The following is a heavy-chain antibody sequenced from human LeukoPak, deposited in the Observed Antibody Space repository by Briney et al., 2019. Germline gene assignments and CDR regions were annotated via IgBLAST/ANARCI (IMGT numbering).Heavy chain of an antibody. D-gene: IGHD4-23*01. CDR2: IYYSGST. J-gene: IGHJ4*02. CDR1: GGSISSSSYY. V-gene: IGHV4-39*01. Sequence: PSETLSLTCTVSGGSISSSSYYWGWLRPPPGKGLEWIVSIYYSGSTYSNPSLKSRVTISADTSKNQFSLKLSSVTAADTAVYYCARQNSFYPNRGYFDYWGQGTLVTVSS. CDR3: ARQNSFYPNRGYFDY.